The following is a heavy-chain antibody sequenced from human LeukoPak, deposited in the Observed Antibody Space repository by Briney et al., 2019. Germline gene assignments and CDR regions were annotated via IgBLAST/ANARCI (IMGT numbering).Heavy chain of an antibody. Sequence: GGSLRLSCVASGFTFSRYWMSWVRQAPGKGLEWVGFIRSKAYGGTTEYAASVKGRFTISRDDSKSIAYLQMNSLKTEDTAVYYCTRVYDILVFDPWGQGTLVTVSS. V-gene: IGHV3-49*04. CDR3: TRVYDILVFDP. CDR1: GFTFSRYW. D-gene: IGHD3-9*01. CDR2: IRSKAYGGTT. J-gene: IGHJ5*02.